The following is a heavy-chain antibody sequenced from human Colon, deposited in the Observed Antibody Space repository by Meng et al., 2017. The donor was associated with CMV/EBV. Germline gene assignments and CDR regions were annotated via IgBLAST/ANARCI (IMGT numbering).Heavy chain of an antibody. V-gene: IGHV3-23*01. J-gene: IGHJ4*01. D-gene: IGHD5-18*01. CDR3: AKHDTKHGYGRDYFEY. Sequence: GESLKISCAASGFTFSNYGMSWVRQAPGKGLEWVSVISGNGGSTYYGDSVKGRFTISRDNSNNTLYLQMRSLRAEDTAVYYCAKHDTKHGYGRDYFEYWGQGILVTVSS. CDR2: ISGNGGST. CDR1: GFTFSNYG.